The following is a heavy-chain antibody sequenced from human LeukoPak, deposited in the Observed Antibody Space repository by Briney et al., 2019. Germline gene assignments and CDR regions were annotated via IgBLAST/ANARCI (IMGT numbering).Heavy chain of an antibody. J-gene: IGHJ3*02. V-gene: IGHV3-30*02. CDR2: IRYDGSNK. D-gene: IGHD1-26*01. Sequence: GGSLRLSCAASGFTFSSYGMHWVRQAPGKGLEWVAFIRYDGSNKYYADSVKGRFTISRDNSKNTLYLQMNSLRAEDTAVYYCAKGFSGSYYYAFDIWGQGTMVTVSS. CDR1: GFTFSSYG. CDR3: AKGFSGSYYYAFDI.